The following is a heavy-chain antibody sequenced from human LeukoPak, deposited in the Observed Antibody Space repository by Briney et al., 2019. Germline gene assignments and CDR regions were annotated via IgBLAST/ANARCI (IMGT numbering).Heavy chain of an antibody. Sequence: SQTLSLTCAISGDSVSSNSAAWNWIRQSPSGGLEWLGRTYYRSKWYNDYAVSVKSRITINPDTSKNQFSLRLNSVTPEDTAVYYCARDLSRYNWNYVDAFDIWGQGTMVTVSS. D-gene: IGHD1-7*01. CDR3: ARDLSRYNWNYVDAFDI. CDR1: GDSVSSNSAA. J-gene: IGHJ3*02. CDR2: TYYRSKWYN. V-gene: IGHV6-1*01.